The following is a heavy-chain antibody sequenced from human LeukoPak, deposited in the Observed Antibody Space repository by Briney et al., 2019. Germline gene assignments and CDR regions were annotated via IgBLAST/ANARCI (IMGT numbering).Heavy chain of an antibody. J-gene: IGHJ4*02. Sequence: SETLSLTCTVSGYSISSGYYWGWIRQPPGKGLEWIGSIYHSGSTYYNPSLKSRVTISVDTSKNQFSLKLSSVTAADTAVYYCARGQPFDYWGQGTLVTVSS. D-gene: IGHD1-14*01. V-gene: IGHV4-38-2*02. CDR1: GYSISSGYY. CDR2: IYHSGST. CDR3: ARGQPFDY.